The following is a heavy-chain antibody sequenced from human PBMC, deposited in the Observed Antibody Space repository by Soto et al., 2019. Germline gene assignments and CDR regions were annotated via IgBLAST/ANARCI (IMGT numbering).Heavy chain of an antibody. CDR2: IIKDGSEK. J-gene: IGHJ4*02. CDR3: ARDWGGLGY. Sequence: EVHLVESGGGLVQTGGSLRLSCAASGFTFSNYWMTWVRQAPGKGLEWVANIIKDGSEKSYVDSVKGRFTISRDNAKNSLYLEMHSLRVEDTAVYYCARDWGGLGYWGQGTLVTVSS. D-gene: IGHD3-10*01. V-gene: IGHV3-7*03. CDR1: GFTFSNYW.